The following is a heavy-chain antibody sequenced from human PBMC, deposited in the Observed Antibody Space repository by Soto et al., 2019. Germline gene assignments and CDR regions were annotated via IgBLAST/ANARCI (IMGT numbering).Heavy chain of an antibody. D-gene: IGHD3-3*01. CDR1: GFTFSSYG. CDR2: ISYDGSNK. CDR3: SKGLTIFGINDAFDI. J-gene: IGHJ3*02. V-gene: IGHV3-30*18. Sequence: QVQLVESGGGVVQPGRSLRLSCAASGFTFSSYGMHWVRQAPGKGLEWVAVISYDGSNKYYADSVKGRFTISRDNSNNTLYLQMNSLRAEDTAVYYCSKGLTIFGINDAFDIWGQGTMVTVSS.